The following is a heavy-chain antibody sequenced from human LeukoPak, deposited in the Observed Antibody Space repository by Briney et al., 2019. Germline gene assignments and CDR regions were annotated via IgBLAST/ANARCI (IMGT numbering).Heavy chain of an antibody. CDR2: IYSGGST. CDR3: AKVGDNWDFDY. Sequence: GGSLRLSCAASGFTVSSNYMSWVRQAPGKGLEWVSVIYSGGSTYYADSVKGRFTISRDNSKNTLYLHMNSLRAEDTAVYYCAKVGDNWDFDYWGQGTLVSVSS. CDR1: GFTVSSNY. D-gene: IGHD3-16*01. J-gene: IGHJ4*02. V-gene: IGHV3-66*01.